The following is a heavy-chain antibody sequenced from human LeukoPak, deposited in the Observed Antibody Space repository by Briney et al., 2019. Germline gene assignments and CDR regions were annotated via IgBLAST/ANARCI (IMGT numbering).Heavy chain of an antibody. Sequence: SETLSLTCTVSGGSISSDYWSWIRQPAGKGLEWIGRIYTSGSTNYNPSLKSRVTMSVDTSKNQFSLKLSSVTAADTAVYYCARGGWYDILTGYYRDAFDIWGQGTMVTVSS. D-gene: IGHD3-9*01. V-gene: IGHV4-4*07. CDR1: GGSISSDY. CDR3: ARGGWYDILTGYYRDAFDI. CDR2: IYTSGST. J-gene: IGHJ3*02.